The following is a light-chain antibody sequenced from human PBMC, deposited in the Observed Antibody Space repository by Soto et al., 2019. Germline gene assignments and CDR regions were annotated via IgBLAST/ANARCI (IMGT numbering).Light chain of an antibody. J-gene: IGLJ2*01. Sequence: QFVLTQPLSTSGTPGQRVTISCSGSISNIGKYYVYWYQQLPGTAPKLLIYRNDQRPSGVPDRFSASKSGTSASLAISGLRSEDEADYYCAAWDDSLTGRVFGGGTKLTVL. V-gene: IGLV1-47*01. CDR2: RND. CDR1: ISNIGKYY. CDR3: AAWDDSLTGRV.